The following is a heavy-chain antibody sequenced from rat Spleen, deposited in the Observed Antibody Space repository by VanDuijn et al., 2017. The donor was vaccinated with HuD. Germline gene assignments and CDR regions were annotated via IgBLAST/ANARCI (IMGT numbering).Heavy chain of an antibody. D-gene: IGHD1-6*01. J-gene: IGHJ3*01. CDR3: ARSDGVHYYLPFAD. CDR2: INSAGTT. Sequence: VHLKESGPGPVKVSESLSLTCSVTGHSITSSYRWNWIRKFPGNKLEWMGYINSAGTTNYNPSLKSRISITRDASKNQFFLQVNSVTSEDTATYYCARSDGVHYYLPFADWGQGALVTVSS. V-gene: IGHV3-3*01. CDR1: GHSITSSYR.